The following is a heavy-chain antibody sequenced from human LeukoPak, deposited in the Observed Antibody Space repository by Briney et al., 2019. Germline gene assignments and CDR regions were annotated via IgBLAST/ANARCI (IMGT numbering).Heavy chain of an antibody. V-gene: IGHV4-38-2*02. J-gene: IGHJ6*03. CDR3: ARESSGQGYMDV. D-gene: IGHD5-12*01. CDR2: IYHSGST. CDR1: GYSISSGYY. Sequence: ASETLSLTCAVSGYSISSGYYWGWIRQPPGKGLEWIGSIYHSGSTYYNPSLKSRVTISVDTSKNQFSLKLSSVTAADTAVYYCARESSGQGYMDVWGKGTTVTVSS.